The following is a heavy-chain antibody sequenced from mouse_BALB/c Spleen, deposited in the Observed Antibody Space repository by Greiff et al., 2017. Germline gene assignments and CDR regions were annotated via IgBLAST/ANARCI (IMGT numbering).Heavy chain of an antibody. D-gene: IGHD2-4*01. CDR2: INPYNGAT. Sequence: VQLQQSGPELVKPGASVKISCKASGYSFTGYYMHWVKQSHVKSLEWIGRINPYNGATSYNQNFKDKASLTVDKSSSTAYMELHSLTSEDSAVYYCARSPYDYDVKWFAYWGQGTLVTVSA. J-gene: IGHJ3*01. V-gene: IGHV1-31*01. CDR3: ARSPYDYDVKWFAY. CDR1: GYSFTGYY.